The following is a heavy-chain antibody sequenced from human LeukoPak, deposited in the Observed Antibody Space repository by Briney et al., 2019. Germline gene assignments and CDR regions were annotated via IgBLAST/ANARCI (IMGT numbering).Heavy chain of an antibody. D-gene: IGHD6-19*01. V-gene: IGHV3-9*01. Sequence: GRSLRLSCAASGFTFDDYAMHWVRQAPGKGLEWVSGISWNSGSIGYADSVKGRFTISRDNAKNSLHLQMYSLRAEDTALYYCAKDKGAVDDAFDIWGQGTMVTVSS. CDR3: AKDKGAVDDAFDI. J-gene: IGHJ3*02. CDR2: ISWNSGSI. CDR1: GFTFDDYA.